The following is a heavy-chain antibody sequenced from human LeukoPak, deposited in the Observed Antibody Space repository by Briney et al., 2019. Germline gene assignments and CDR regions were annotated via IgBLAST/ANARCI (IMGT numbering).Heavy chain of an antibody. CDR3: AKVRDYKAGLHWYFDV. Sequence: GGSLRLSCAASEFTFSIYDMSWVRQAPGKGLEWVSSITGSGSGTTYADSVKGRFTISRDNSKTTLYLQMNSLRAEDTAVYYCAKVRDYKAGLHWYFDVWGRCTLVTVSS. D-gene: IGHD3-10*01. CDR1: EFTFSIYD. CDR2: ITGSGSGT. J-gene: IGHJ2*01. V-gene: IGHV3-23*01.